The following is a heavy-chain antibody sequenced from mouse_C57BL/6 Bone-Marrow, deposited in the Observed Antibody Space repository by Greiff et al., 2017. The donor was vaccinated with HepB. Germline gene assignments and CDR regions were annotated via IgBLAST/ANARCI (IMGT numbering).Heavy chain of an antibody. CDR3: ASVYGGSSAWFAY. CDR2: IWGVGST. D-gene: IGHD1-1*01. J-gene: IGHJ3*01. CDR1: GFSLTSYG. Sequence: VMLVESGPGLVAPSQSLSITCTVSGFSLTSYGVDWVRQSPGKGLEWLGVIWGVGSTNYNSALKSRLSISKDNSKSQVFLKMNSLQTDDTAMYYCASVYGGSSAWFAYWGQGTLVTVSA. V-gene: IGHV2-6*01.